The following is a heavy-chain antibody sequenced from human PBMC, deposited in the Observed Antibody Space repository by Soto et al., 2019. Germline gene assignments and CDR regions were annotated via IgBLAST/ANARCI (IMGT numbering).Heavy chain of an antibody. V-gene: IGHV3-9*01. D-gene: IGHD3-10*01. Sequence: EVQLVESGGGLVQPGRSLRLSCAASGFTFDDYAMHWVRQAPGKGLEWVSGISWNSGSIGYADSVQGRFTISRDNAKNSLYLQMNSLRAEDTALYYCSKWFSSWFGEFDYWGQGTLVTVSS. CDR2: ISWNSGSI. J-gene: IGHJ4*02. CDR1: GFTFDDYA. CDR3: SKWFSSWFGEFDY.